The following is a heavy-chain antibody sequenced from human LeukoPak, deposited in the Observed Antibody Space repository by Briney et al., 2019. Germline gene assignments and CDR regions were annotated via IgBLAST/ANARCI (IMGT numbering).Heavy chain of an antibody. CDR2: IADAGT. CDR1: GFTFNDFA. V-gene: IGHV3-23*01. CDR3: ARNLGPFDV. D-gene: IGHD3-16*01. J-gene: IGHJ3*01. Sequence: GGSLRLSCAASGFTFNDFAMTWVRQAPGKGLEWVSTIADAGTYYADSVKGRFIISRDNSKNMLYLQLNCLRADDTAMYYCARNLGPFDVRGHGTMVTVSS.